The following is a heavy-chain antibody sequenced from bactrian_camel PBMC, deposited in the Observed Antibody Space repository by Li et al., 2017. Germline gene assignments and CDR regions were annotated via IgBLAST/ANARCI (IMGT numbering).Heavy chain of an antibody. CDR2: ISSSGSAT. V-gene: IGHV3S45*01. CDR1: TSGYYC. D-gene: IGHD4*01. Sequence: HVQLVESGGGSVQAGGSLRLSCERTSGYYCIAWFRQAPRKGLEWVSTISSSGSATYYADSVKGRFTISKDDAKNTLLLQLNGLSSADTAMYYCLRGEATGPDLKARSQGTQVTVS. J-gene: IGHJ4*01.